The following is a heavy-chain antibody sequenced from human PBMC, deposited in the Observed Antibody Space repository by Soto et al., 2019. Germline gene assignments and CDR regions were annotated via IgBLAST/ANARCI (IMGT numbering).Heavy chain of an antibody. CDR1: GFTFSSYA. J-gene: IGHJ4*02. CDR3: ARDYYDSLDY. Sequence: GGSLRLSCAASGFTFSSYAMHWVRQAPGKGLEWVAVISYDGSNKYYADSVKGRFTISRDNSKNTLYLQMNSLRAEDTAVYYCARDYYDSLDYWGQGTLVTVSS. CDR2: ISYDGSNK. V-gene: IGHV3-30-3*01. D-gene: IGHD3-22*01.